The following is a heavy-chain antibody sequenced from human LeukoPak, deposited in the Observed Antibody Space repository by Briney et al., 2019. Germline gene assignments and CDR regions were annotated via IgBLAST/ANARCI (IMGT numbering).Heavy chain of an antibody. CDR1: GFTFSSYA. Sequence: GGSLRLSCAASGFTFSSYAMSWVRQAPGKGLEWVSAISGSGDSTYSTDSVKGRFTISGDNSKNTLYLQMNSLRAEDTAVYYCAKKVPANWGSYFDYWGQGTLVTVSS. V-gene: IGHV3-23*01. D-gene: IGHD7-27*01. CDR2: ISGSGDST. J-gene: IGHJ4*02. CDR3: AKKVPANWGSYFDY.